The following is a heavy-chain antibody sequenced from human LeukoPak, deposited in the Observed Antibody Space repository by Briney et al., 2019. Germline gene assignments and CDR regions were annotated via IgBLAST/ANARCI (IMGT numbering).Heavy chain of an antibody. J-gene: IGHJ4*02. D-gene: IGHD5-12*01. V-gene: IGHV3-7*03. CDR2: IKQDGSEK. CDR3: ARGALSWLRPIYFDN. Sequence: GGSLRLSCAASGFTFSSYWMSWVRQAPGKGLEWVANIKQDGSEKYYVDSVKGRFTISRDNAKNSLYLQMNSLRAEDTAVYYCARGALSWLRPIYFDNWGQGTLVTVSS. CDR1: GFTFSSYW.